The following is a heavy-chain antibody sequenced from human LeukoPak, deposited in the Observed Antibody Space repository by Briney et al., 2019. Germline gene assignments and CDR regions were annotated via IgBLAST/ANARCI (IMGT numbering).Heavy chain of an antibody. CDR1: GFTFGDYA. D-gene: IGHD3-22*01. V-gene: IGHV3-49*04. CDR2: IRSKAYGGTT. CDR3: TRPPYYFDSSGYYLHFDY. Sequence: QPGGSLRLSCTTSGFTFGDYAMSWVRQAPGKGLEWVGFIRSKAYGGTTEYAASVKGRFTISRDDSKSIAYLQMNSLKTEDTAVYYCTRPPYYFDSSGYYLHFDYWGQGTLVTVSS. J-gene: IGHJ4*02.